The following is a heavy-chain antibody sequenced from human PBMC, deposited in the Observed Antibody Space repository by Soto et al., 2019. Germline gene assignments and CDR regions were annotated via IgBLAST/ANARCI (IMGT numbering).Heavy chain of an antibody. CDR3: ARDRGRVLPAAIGY. CDR2: ISSNSNYI. V-gene: IGHV3-21*01. D-gene: IGHD2-2*02. CDR1: GFTFNTYS. Sequence: EVQLVESGGGLVKPGGSLRLSCAASGFTFNTYSMNWVRQAPGKGLEWVSSISSNSNYIYYADLVKGRFTISRDNAKNSLYLHMNSLRAEDTAVYYCARDRGRVLPAAIGYWGQGTLVTVSS. J-gene: IGHJ4*02.